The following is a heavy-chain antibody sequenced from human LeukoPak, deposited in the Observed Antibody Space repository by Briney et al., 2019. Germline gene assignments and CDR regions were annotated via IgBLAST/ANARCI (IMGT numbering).Heavy chain of an antibody. D-gene: IGHD3-22*01. V-gene: IGHV4-30-2*01. CDR1: GGSIGSDTFS. CDR2: IFHTGST. J-gene: IGHJ3*02. Sequence: SETLSLTCTVSGGSIGSDTFSYNWIRQPPGKGLEWIGYIFHTGSTYYSPSLKSRVTIAVDRSKNQFSLKLSSVTAADTAVYYCVRAIPTYYYDSSGYYSYDAFDIWGQGTMVTVSS. CDR3: VRAIPTYYYDSSGYYSYDAFDI.